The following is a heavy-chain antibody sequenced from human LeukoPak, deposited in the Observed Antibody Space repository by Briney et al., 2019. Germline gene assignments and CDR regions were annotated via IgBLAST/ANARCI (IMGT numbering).Heavy chain of an antibody. Sequence: GGSLRLSSAASGFTFSSYWMHWVRQAPGKGLVWVSRSNGDGSDITYADSVKGRFTISRDNAKKTLYLEMNSVRAEDTAVYYCVRNLVGAASLWGQGTLVTVSS. J-gene: IGHJ4*02. CDR3: VRNLVGAASL. CDR2: SNGDGSDI. CDR1: GFTFSSYW. D-gene: IGHD1-26*01. V-gene: IGHV3-74*01.